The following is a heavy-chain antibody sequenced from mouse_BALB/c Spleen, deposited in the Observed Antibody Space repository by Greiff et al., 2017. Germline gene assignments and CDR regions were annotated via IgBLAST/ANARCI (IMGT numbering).Heavy chain of an antibody. CDR1: GYAFSSSW. D-gene: IGHD4-1*01. J-gene: IGHJ3*01. CDR3: ARDAGTGFAD. V-gene: IGHV1-82*01. CDR2: IYPGDGDT. Sequence: QVQLQQSGPELVKPGASVKISCKASGYAFSSSWMNWVKQRPGQGLEWIGRIYPGDGDTNYNGKFKGKATLTADKSSSTAYMQLSSLTSVDSAVYFCARDAGTGFADWGQGTLVTVSA.